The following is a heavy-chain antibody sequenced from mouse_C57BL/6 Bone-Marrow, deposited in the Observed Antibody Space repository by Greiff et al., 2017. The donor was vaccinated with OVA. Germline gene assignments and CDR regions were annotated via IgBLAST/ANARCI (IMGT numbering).Heavy chain of an antibody. D-gene: IGHD3-2*02. CDR1: GYTFTDYY. J-gene: IGHJ4*01. Sequence: EVQLQQSGPELVKPGASVKISCKASGYTFTDYYMNWVKQSHGKSLEWIGDINPNNGGTSYNQKFKGKATLSVDKSSSKAYMELRSLTSDDSAVYYCARTIKANYYARDYWGQGTSVTVSS. CDR2: INPNNGGT. V-gene: IGHV1-26*01. CDR3: ARTIKANYYARDY.